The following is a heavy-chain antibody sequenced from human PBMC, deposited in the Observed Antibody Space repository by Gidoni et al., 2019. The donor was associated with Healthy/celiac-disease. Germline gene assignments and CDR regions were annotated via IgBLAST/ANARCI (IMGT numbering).Heavy chain of an antibody. V-gene: IGHV1-46*01. CDR3: ARSYCGGDCYSERDYYYGMDV. CDR2: INPSGGST. D-gene: IGHD2-21*02. J-gene: IGHJ6*02. CDR1: GYTFTSYY. Sequence: QVQLVQSGAEVKKPGASVKVSCKASGYTFTSYYMHWVRQAPGQGLEWMGIINPSGGSTSYAQKFQGRVTMTRDTSTSTVYMELSSLRSEDAAVYYCARSYCGGDCYSERDYYYGMDVWGQGTTVTVSS.